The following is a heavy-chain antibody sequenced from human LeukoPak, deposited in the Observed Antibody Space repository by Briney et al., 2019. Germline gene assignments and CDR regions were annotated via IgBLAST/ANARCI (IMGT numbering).Heavy chain of an antibody. Sequence: SETLSLTCTVSSGAISSYYWGGVRQPPGKVREWGGRIYTTGTTHYNPSLKSRVTMSMDTSTNQFSLNLRSMTAADTAVYYCGRQGYTASYYFLDYWSQGTLVAVS. CDR2: IYTTGTT. CDR3: GRQGYTASYYFLDY. CDR1: SGAISSYY. V-gene: IGHV4-4*07. D-gene: IGHD1-26*01. J-gene: IGHJ4*02.